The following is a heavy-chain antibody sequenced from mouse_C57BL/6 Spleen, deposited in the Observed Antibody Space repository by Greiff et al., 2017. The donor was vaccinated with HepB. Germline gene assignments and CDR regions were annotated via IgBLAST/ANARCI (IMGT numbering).Heavy chain of an antibody. Sequence: EVKVVESGGGLVKPGGSLKLSCAASGFTFSDYGMHWVRQAPEKGLEWVAYISSGSSTIYYADTVKGRFTISRDNAKNTLFLQMTSLRSEDTAMYYCARQGYYGSSYWFAYWGQGTLVTVSA. CDR3: ARQGYYGSSYWFAY. CDR1: GFTFSDYG. CDR2: ISSGSSTI. V-gene: IGHV5-17*01. D-gene: IGHD1-1*01. J-gene: IGHJ3*01.